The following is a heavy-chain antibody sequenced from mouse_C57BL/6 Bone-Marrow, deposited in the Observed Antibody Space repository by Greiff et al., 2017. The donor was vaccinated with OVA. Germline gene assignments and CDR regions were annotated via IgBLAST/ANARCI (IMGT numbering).Heavy chain of an antibody. CDR2: IYPRSGNT. D-gene: IGHD2-4*01. Sequence: VQLQQSGAELARPGASVKLSCKASGYTFTSYGISWVKQRTGQGLEWIGEIYPRSGNTYYNEKFKGKATLTADKSSSTAYMELRSLTSEDSAVYFCARSGDYDGGWFAYWGQGTLVTVSA. V-gene: IGHV1-81*01. CDR1: GYTFTSYG. J-gene: IGHJ3*01. CDR3: ARSGDYDGGWFAY.